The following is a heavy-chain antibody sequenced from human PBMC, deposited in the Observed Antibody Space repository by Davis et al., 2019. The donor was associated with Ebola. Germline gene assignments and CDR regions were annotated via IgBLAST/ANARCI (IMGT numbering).Heavy chain of an antibody. J-gene: IGHJ5*02. D-gene: IGHD1-1*01. CDR1: GFTLGSYG. CDR2: MSDDGSKE. V-gene: IGHV3-30*03. CDR3: VRDTWNDGQGGFDP. Sequence: GESLKISCVVSGFTLGSYGVHWVRQAPGKGLEWVAVMSDDGSKEYYLASVQGRFPISRDHSKNTVFLQMNSLRVDDTAVYYCVRDTWNDGQGGFDPWGQGTRVTVFS.